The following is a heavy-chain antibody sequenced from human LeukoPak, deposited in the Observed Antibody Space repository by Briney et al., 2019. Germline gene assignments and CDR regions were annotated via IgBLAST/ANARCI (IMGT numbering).Heavy chain of an antibody. Sequence: GGSLRLSCAASGFTFSGYSMNWVRQAPGKGLEWVSYIRSSGSPIYYADSVKGRFTISRDNAKNSVYLQMNSLRDEDTAVYYCVRDPDALDYWGQGTLVAVSS. CDR2: IRSSGSPI. J-gene: IGHJ4*02. CDR3: VRDPDALDY. V-gene: IGHV3-48*02. CDR1: GFTFSGYS.